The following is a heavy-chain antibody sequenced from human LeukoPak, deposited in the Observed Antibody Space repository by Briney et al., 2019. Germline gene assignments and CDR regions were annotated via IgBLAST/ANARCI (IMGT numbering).Heavy chain of an antibody. CDR2: IYSSGTT. V-gene: IGHV4-59*12. CDR3: ARGTLYSGWSYYFDY. CDR1: GGSISGYF. Sequence: SETLSLTCTVSGGSISGYFWSWIRQPPGKGLDWIGYIYSSGTTYYNPSLKSRVTISVDTSKNQFSLRLSSVTAADTAMYYCARGTLYSGWSYYFDYWGQGSQVTVSS. D-gene: IGHD6-19*01. J-gene: IGHJ4*02.